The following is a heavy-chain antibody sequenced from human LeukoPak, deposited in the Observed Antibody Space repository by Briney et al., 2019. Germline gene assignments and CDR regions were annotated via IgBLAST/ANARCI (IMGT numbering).Heavy chain of an antibody. J-gene: IGHJ4*02. Sequence: GRSLRLSCAASGFTFDDYAMHWVRQAPGKGLEWVSGISWNSGSVGYADSVKGRFTISRDNAKNSLYLQMNSLRAEDTALYYCATLVAEDYSSGWNFDYWGQGTLVTVSS. CDR2: ISWNSGSV. CDR3: ATLVAEDYSSGWNFDY. V-gene: IGHV3-9*01. CDR1: GFTFDDYA. D-gene: IGHD6-19*01.